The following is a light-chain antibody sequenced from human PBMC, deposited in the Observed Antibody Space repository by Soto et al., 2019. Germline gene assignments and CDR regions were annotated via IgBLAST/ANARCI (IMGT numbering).Light chain of an antibody. CDR1: SSDIGGYKY. CDR3: SSYTIYSTLLL. Sequence: QPVLTQPASVSGSPGQSITISCTGTSSDIGGYKYVSWYQQHPGKAPKLIIYEVTNRPSGVSDRFSGSKSGNTDSLTISGLQAEEEADYYCSSYTIYSTLLLFGGGTQLTVL. CDR2: EVT. J-gene: IGLJ2*01. V-gene: IGLV2-14*01.